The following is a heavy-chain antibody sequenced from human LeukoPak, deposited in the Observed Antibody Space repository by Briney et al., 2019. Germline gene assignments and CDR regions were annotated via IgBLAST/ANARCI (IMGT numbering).Heavy chain of an antibody. CDR3: ARVGTMVRGVSDY. Sequence: PSETLSLTCAVSGYSISSGYYWGWIRQPPGRGLEWIGSIYHCGSTYYNPSLKSRVTISVDTSKNQFSLKLSSVTAADTAVYYCARVGTMVRGVSDYWGQGTLVTVSS. V-gene: IGHV4-38-2*01. CDR2: IYHCGST. CDR1: GYSISSGYY. J-gene: IGHJ4*02. D-gene: IGHD3-10*01.